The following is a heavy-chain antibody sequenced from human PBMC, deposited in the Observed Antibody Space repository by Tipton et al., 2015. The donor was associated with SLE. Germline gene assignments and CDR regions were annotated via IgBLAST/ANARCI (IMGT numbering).Heavy chain of an antibody. J-gene: IGHJ5*02. V-gene: IGHV3-53*01. CDR3: ARDDETNSAWYNWLDP. CDR1: GFTVSSNY. CDR2: IYSGGST. Sequence: SLRLSCAASGFTVSSNYMSWVRQAPGQGLEWVSVIYSGGSTYYADSVKGRFTISRDNAENALYLQMTTLSVEDTAVYYCARDDETNSAWYNWLDPWGQGTQVTVSS. D-gene: IGHD1-14*01.